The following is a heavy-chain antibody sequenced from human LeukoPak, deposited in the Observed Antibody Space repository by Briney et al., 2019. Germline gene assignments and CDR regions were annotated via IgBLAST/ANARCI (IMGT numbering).Heavy chain of an antibody. CDR2: INPSGGST. V-gene: IGHV1-46*03. CDR1: GYTFTSYY. J-gene: IGHJ5*02. Sequence: ASVKVSCKASGYTFTSYYMHWVRQAPGQGLEWMGIINPSGGSTSYAQKFQGRVTMTRDTSTSTVYMELSSLRSEDTAVYYCARDLSRFLEWLSGWFDHWGQGTLVTVSS. CDR3: ARDLSRFLEWLSGWFDH. D-gene: IGHD3-3*01.